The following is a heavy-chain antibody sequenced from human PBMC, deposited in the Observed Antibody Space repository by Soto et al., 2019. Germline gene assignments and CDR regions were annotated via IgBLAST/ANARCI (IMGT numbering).Heavy chain of an antibody. J-gene: IGHJ6*02. CDR3: ARGVGSSSALGLVNCYYAMDV. D-gene: IGHD6-6*01. Sequence: QVQLVQSGPEVRKPGASVKLSCKASGYTFTAYYIHWVRQAPGQGLDWLGLINPSACRMTYEQTFQGRVTMSRDTSTSTVDMELSSLKSQDTAVYYCARGVGSSSALGLVNCYYAMDVWGHGTKVTVSS. CDR2: INPSACRM. V-gene: IGHV1-46*01. CDR1: GYTFTAYY.